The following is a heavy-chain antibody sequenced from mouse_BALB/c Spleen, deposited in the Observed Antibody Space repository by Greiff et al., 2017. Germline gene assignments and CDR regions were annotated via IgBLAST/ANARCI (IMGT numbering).Heavy chain of an antibody. Sequence: VKLQQPGAELVKPGASVKLSCKASGYTFTSYWMHWVKQRPGQGLEWIGEIDPSDSYTNYNQKFKGKATLTVDKSSSTAYMQLSSLTSEDSAVYYCAPIYYDYDAWFAYWGQGTLVTVSA. CDR1: GYTFTSYW. D-gene: IGHD2-4*01. J-gene: IGHJ3*01. CDR3: APIYYDYDAWFAY. CDR2: IDPSDSYT. V-gene: IGHV1-69*02.